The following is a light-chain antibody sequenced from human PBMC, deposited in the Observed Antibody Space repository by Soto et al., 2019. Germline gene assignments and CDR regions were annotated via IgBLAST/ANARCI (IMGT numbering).Light chain of an antibody. CDR3: QQYYSTPPT. Sequence: DIVMTQSPDSLAVSLCERATINCKSSQSVLYSSNNKNYLAWYQQKPGQPPKLLIYWASTRESGVPDRFSGSGSGTDFTLTISSLQAEDVAVYYCQQYYSTPPTFGGGTKVDIK. V-gene: IGKV4-1*01. CDR1: QSVLYSSNNKNY. CDR2: WAS. J-gene: IGKJ4*01.